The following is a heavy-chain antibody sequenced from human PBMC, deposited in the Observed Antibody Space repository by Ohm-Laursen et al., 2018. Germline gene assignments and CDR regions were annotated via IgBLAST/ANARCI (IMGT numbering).Heavy chain of an antibody. J-gene: IGHJ6*02. Sequence: SLRLSCAASGFTFGDYAMSWVRQAPGKGLEWVAVIWYDGSNKYYADSVKGRFTISRDNSKNTLYLQMNSLRAEDTAVYYCARDTAMVYYYYGMDVWGQGTTVTVSS. CDR1: GFTFGDYA. V-gene: IGHV3-33*01. D-gene: IGHD5-18*01. CDR2: IWYDGSNK. CDR3: ARDTAMVYYYYGMDV.